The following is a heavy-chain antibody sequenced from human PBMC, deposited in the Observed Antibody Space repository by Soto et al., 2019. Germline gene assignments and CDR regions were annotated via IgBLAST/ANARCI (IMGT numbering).Heavy chain of an antibody. CDR2: ITSSGSYI. CDR3: ARDGEAHYGLDV. Sequence: GGSLRLSCAASGFTFSSYSINWVRQAPGKGLEWVSFITSSGSYIFYADSLKGRFTVSRDNAKNSVYLHMSSLRAEDTAVYYCARDGEAHYGLDVWGQGTTVTVSS. CDR1: GFTFSSYS. V-gene: IGHV3-21*01. D-gene: IGHD3-10*01. J-gene: IGHJ6*02.